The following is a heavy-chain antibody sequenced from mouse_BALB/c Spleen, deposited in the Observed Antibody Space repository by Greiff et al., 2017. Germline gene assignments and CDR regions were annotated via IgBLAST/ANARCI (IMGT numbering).Heavy chain of an antibody. V-gene: IGHV14-3*02. Sequence: VQLKQSGAELVKPGASVKLSCTASGFNIKDTYMHWVKQRPEQGLEWIGRIDPANGNTKYDPKFQGKATITADTSSNTAYLQLSSLTSEDTAVYYCAPTTMITTGLAMDYWGQGTSVTVSS. CDR3: APTTMITTGLAMDY. D-gene: IGHD2-4*01. CDR1: GFNIKDTY. J-gene: IGHJ4*01. CDR2: IDPANGNT.